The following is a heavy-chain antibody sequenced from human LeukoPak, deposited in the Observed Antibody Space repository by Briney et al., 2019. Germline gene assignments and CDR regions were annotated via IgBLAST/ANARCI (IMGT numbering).Heavy chain of an antibody. D-gene: IGHD3-10*01. J-gene: IGHJ4*02. CDR1: GYTFTGYY. V-gene: IGHV1-46*01. CDR3: AREGGMVRGVLPDY. Sequence: ASVKVSCKASGYTFTGYYMHWVRQAPGQGLEWMGIINPSGGSTSYAQKLQGRVTMTRDMSTSTVYMELSSLRSEDTAVYYCAREGGMVRGVLPDYWGQGTLVTVSS. CDR2: INPSGGST.